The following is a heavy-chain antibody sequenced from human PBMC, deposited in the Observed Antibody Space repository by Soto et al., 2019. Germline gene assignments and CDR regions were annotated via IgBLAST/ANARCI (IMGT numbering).Heavy chain of an antibody. Sequence: ASVNVSCKASGYTFTSYAMHWVRQAPGQRLEWMGWINAGNGNTKYSQKFQGRVTITRDTSASTAYMELSSLRSEDTAVYYCARSPVVATSMDVWGQGTTVTVSS. V-gene: IGHV1-3*01. CDR3: ARSPVVATSMDV. J-gene: IGHJ6*02. CDR1: GYTFTSYA. CDR2: INAGNGNT. D-gene: IGHD5-12*01.